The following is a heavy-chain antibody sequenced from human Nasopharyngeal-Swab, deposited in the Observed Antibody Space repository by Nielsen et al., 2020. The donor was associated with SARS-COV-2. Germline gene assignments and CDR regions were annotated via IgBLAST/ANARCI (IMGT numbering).Heavy chain of an antibody. Sequence: SVKVSCKASGGTFSSYAISWVRQAPGQGLEWMGRIIPILGITNYAQKFQGRVTITADKSTSTAYMELSSLRSEDTAVYYCAREYCSGGSCYGNYGMDVWGQGTTVTVSS. J-gene: IGHJ6*02. CDR3: AREYCSGGSCYGNYGMDV. V-gene: IGHV1-69*04. CDR1: GGTFSSYA. CDR2: IIPILGIT. D-gene: IGHD2-15*01.